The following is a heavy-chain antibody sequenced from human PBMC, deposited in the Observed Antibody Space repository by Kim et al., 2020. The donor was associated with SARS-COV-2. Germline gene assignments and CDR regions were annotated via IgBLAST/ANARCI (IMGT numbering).Heavy chain of an antibody. Sequence: YNPSLKSRVTISVDTSKNQFSLKLSSVTAADTAVYYCAKTYSSSYYGMDVWGQGTTVTVSS. V-gene: IGHV4-59*01. J-gene: IGHJ6*02. CDR3: AKTYSSSYYGMDV. D-gene: IGHD6-6*01.